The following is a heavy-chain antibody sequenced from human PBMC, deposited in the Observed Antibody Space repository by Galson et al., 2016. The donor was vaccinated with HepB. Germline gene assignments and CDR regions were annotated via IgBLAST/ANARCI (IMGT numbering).Heavy chain of an antibody. V-gene: IGHV3-74*01. D-gene: IGHD1-26*01. CDR3: ARVNSIMYSGSYGWFDP. CDR1: GFNFSTYW. CDR2: INRDGSTT. J-gene: IGHJ5*02. Sequence: FLRLSCAVSGFNFSTYWMNWVRQAPGVGLVWVSRINRDGSTTNYVDSVKGRFTISRDNAENTLYLQMDSLRSDDTAVYYCARVNSIMYSGSYGWFDPWGQGTLVTVSS.